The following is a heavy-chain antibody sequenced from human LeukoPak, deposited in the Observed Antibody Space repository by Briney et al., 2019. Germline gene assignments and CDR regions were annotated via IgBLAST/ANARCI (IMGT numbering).Heavy chain of an antibody. Sequence: PGGSLRLSCAASGFTFSGSAMHWVRQASGKGLEWVGRIRSKANSYATAYAASVKGRFTISRDDSRNTAYLQMNSLKTEDTAVYYCTARNDRDYWGQGTLVTVSS. CDR1: GFTFSGSA. J-gene: IGHJ4*02. D-gene: IGHD1-1*01. CDR2: IRSKANSYAT. V-gene: IGHV3-73*01. CDR3: TARNDRDY.